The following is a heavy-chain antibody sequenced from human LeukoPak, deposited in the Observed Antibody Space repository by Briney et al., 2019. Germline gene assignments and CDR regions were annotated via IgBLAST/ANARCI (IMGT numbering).Heavy chain of an antibody. J-gene: IGHJ4*02. V-gene: IGHV3-23*01. Sequence: GGSLRLSCAASGFNFYIYAMSWVRQAPGKGLEWVSAISGSGGSTYYADSVKGRFTISRDNSKNTLYLQMNSLRAEDTAVYYCAKDSDWAFDYWGQGTLVTVSS. CDR2: ISGSGGST. D-gene: IGHD3/OR15-3a*01. CDR1: GFNFYIYA. CDR3: AKDSDWAFDY.